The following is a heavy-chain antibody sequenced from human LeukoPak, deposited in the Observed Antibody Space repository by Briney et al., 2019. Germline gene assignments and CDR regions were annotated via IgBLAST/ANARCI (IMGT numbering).Heavy chain of an antibody. Sequence: GGPLRLSCAASGFPFRKYVMHWLRQAPGTGLEGVAVLSYDGGNRYYADSVKGRFNNSRDNSQNTFHLQMNSVRAEDTAVYYCARGYTFGGVIVNGYFDLWGRGSLVTVSS. V-gene: IGHV3-30*03. CDR2: LSYDGGNR. CDR3: ARGYTFGGVIVNGYFDL. CDR1: GFPFRKYV. J-gene: IGHJ2*01. D-gene: IGHD3-16*02.